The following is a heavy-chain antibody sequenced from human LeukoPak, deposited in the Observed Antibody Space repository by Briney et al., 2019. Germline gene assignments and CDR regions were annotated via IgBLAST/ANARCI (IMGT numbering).Heavy chain of an antibody. J-gene: IGHJ4*02. CDR3: ATFSEGWSTRAFDY. V-gene: IGHV1-24*01. CDR1: GYTLTELS. D-gene: IGHD2-15*01. CDR2: FDPEDGET. Sequence: GASVKVSCKVSGYTLTELSMHWVRQAPGKGLEWMGGFDPEDGETIYAQKFQGRVTMTEDTSTDTAYMELSSLRSEDTAVYYCATFSEGWSTRAFDYWGQGILVTVSS.